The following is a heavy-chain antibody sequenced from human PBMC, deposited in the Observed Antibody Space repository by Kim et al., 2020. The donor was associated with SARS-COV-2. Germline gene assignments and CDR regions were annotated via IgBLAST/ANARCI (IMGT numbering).Heavy chain of an antibody. J-gene: IGHJ5*02. CDR2: TYYRSKWYN. D-gene: IGHD2-15*01. CDR1: GDSVSSNSAA. V-gene: IGHV6-1*01. CDR3: ARDRYCSGGSCYSGDWFDP. Sequence: SQTLSLTCAISGDSVSSNSAAWNWIRQSPSRGLEWLGRTYYRSKWYNDYAVSVKSRITINPDTSKNQFSLQLNSVTPEDTAVYYCARDRYCSGGSCYSGDWFDPWGQGALVTVSS.